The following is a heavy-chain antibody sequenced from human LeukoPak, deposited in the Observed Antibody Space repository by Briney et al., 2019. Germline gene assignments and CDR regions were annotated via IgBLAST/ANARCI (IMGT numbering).Heavy chain of an antibody. CDR1: GTSISSYY. CDR3: ASGPYPAAGTDHQFDY. V-gene: IGHV4-59*01. Sequence: SETLSLTCTVSGTSISSYYCRWIRQPPWKGLEGIGYIYYSGSTKYNPSLKSRVAISVCTSKSQFSLKVSSVTAEDTAVYYCASGPYPAAGTDHQFDYWGQGTLVTVSS. J-gene: IGHJ4*02. CDR2: IYYSGST. D-gene: IGHD6-13*01.